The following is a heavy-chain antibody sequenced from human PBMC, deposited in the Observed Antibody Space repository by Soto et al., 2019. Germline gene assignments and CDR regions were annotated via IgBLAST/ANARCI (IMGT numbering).Heavy chain of an antibody. V-gene: IGHV3-23*01. Sequence: GGSLRLSCAASGFTFNSVAMAWVRQAPGKGLEWVSSITDSGGSTDYADSVKGRFTISRDNSRNTLYLQMNSLRADDTAVYYCAKLYWNPRYFDYWGQGTRVTVSS. CDR3: AKLYWNPRYFDY. CDR1: GFTFNSVA. CDR2: ITDSGGST. D-gene: IGHD1-1*01. J-gene: IGHJ4*02.